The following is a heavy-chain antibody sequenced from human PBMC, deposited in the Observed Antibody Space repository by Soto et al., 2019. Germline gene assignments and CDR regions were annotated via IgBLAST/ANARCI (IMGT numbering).Heavy chain of an antibody. CDR2: ISSNGVGT. Sequence: PGGSLRLSCAASGFTLSCYAMDRVRQAPGKGLEYVSGISSNGVGTYYANSVQGRFTISRDNSKNTVYLQMGSLRPEDIAVYYCARRARPDFYYMDVWGKGTTVTVSS. CDR1: GFTLSCYA. J-gene: IGHJ6*03. D-gene: IGHD6-6*01. V-gene: IGHV3-64*01. CDR3: ARRARPDFYYMDV.